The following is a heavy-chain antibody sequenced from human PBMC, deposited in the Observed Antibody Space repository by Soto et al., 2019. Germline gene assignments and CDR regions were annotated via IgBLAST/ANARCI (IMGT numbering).Heavy chain of an antibody. J-gene: IGHJ4*02. D-gene: IGHD3-3*01. CDR1: GLNFDDFA. Sequence: GGSLRLSCVGTGLNFDDFAMHWVRQAPGKGLEWVSGITWNSRVLAYADSVKGRFTISRDNARNPLYLQMDSLRDEDTALYYCAKGRYDFWSPYYFDSWGQGTLVTVSS. V-gene: IGHV3-9*01. CDR3: AKGRYDFWSPYYFDS. CDR2: ITWNSRVL.